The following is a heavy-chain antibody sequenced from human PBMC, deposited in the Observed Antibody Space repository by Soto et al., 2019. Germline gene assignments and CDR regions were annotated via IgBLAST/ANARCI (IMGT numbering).Heavy chain of an antibody. CDR3: ARAGYVRQWWYHQLDY. CDR2: ISYDGSNK. D-gene: IGHD2-15*01. Sequence: GGSLRLSCAASGFTFSSYAMHWVRQAPGKGLEWVAVISYDGSNKYYADSVKGRFTISRDNSKNTQYRQMNSLRAADTAVYYCARAGYVRQWWYHQLDYWGQGTLVTVSS. V-gene: IGHV3-30-3*01. J-gene: IGHJ4*02. CDR1: GFTFSSYA.